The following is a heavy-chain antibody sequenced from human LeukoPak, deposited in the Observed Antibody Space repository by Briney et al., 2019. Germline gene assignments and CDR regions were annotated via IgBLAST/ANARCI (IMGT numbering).Heavy chain of an antibody. D-gene: IGHD5-24*01. J-gene: IGHJ3*02. CDR2: ISSRGTGL. CDR1: GFSFSDFY. V-gene: IGHV3-11*04. Sequence: GGSLRLSCAASGFSFSDFYMTWIRQAPGKGLEWVSYISSRGTGLYYADSVRGRFTSSRDNAKNSLYLQMNSLRVEDTAVYYCAREDGDAFDIWGQGTVVSVSS. CDR3: AREDGDAFDI.